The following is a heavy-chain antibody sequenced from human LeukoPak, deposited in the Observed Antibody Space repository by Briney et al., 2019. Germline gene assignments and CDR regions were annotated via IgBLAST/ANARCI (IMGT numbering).Heavy chain of an antibody. V-gene: IGHV4-31*03. CDR1: GGSISSGDYY. CDR2: IYYSGST. D-gene: IGHD5-18*01. Sequence: SETLSLTCTVSGGSISSGDYYWSWIRQHPGKGLEWIGYIYYSGSTYYNPSLKSRVSISVDTSKNQFSLKLTSVTAADTAVYYCARLGPHSYGDYYGMDVWGQGTTVTVSS. CDR3: ARLGPHSYGDYYGMDV. J-gene: IGHJ6*02.